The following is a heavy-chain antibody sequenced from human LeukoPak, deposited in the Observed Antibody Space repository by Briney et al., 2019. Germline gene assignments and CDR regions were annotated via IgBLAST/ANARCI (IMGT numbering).Heavy chain of an antibody. V-gene: IGHV3-11*05. J-gene: IGHJ4*02. D-gene: IGHD6-13*01. CDR3: ARDLRTAAASDY. CDR2: ISTSSSYT. Sequence: GGSLRLSCAASGFTFSDYCMSWIRQAPGKGLEWLSYISTSSSYTNSADSVKGRFTISRDNAKNSLYLQMNSLRAEDTAVYYCARDLRTAAASDYWGQGTLVTVSS. CDR1: GFTFSDYC.